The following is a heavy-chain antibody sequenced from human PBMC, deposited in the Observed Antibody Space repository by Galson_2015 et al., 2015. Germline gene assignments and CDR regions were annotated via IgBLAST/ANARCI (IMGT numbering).Heavy chain of an antibody. V-gene: IGHV1-8*01. J-gene: IGHJ6*02. CDR3: ARGCEWFGELSVYYYGMDL. Sequence: SVKVSCKASGYTFTSYDINWVRQATGQGLEWMGWMNPNSGNTGYSQKFQGRVTMTRNTSISTAYMELSSLRSEDTAVYYCARGCEWFGELSVYYYGMDLWGQGTTVTVSS. D-gene: IGHD3-10*01. CDR1: GYTFTSYD. CDR2: MNPNSGNT.